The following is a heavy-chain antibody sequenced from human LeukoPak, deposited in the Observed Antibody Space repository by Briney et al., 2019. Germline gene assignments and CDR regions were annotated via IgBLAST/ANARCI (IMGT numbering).Heavy chain of an antibody. Sequence: GGSLRLSCTTSGLTFTSHGFHWLRQVVGKRLEWVAFVRNDGTDTYHADSVKGRLTISRDNSKNTLYLQMNSLRGEDTAVYYCAKHKENYGDSCLDDYWGQGTLVTVSS. CDR1: GLTFTSHG. CDR3: AKHKENYGDSCLDDY. CDR2: VRNDGTDT. D-gene: IGHD4-17*01. J-gene: IGHJ4*02. V-gene: IGHV3-30*02.